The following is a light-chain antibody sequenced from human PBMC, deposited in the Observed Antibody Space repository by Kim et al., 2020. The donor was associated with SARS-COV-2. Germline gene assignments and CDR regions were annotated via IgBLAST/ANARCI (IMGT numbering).Light chain of an antibody. CDR2: EGS. CDR1: ISDVGSYNR. V-gene: IGLV2-23*01. J-gene: IGLJ3*02. CDR3: CSYTGSSV. Sequence: SPVQSFSISCTRAISDVGSYNRYSWHPQQAAKAPNLKIYEGSKRPSEVSNRFTGAKSGNTASLTISGLEAEDEADYYYCSYTGSSVFGGGTKVTVL.